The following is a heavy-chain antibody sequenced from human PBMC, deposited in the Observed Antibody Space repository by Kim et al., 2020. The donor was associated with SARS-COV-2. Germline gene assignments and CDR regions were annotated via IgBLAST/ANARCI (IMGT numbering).Heavy chain of an antibody. CDR3: ARGVDGSGSYSGRYYGVDV. J-gene: IGHJ6*01. V-gene: IGHV4-59*13. D-gene: IGHD3-10*01. CDR2: IYYSGST. CDR1: GGSISNYY. Sequence: SETLSLTCTVSGGSISNYYWSWVRQPPGKGLEWIGYIYYSGSTKYNPSLRSRVTISVDTSRNQFSLKLSSVTAADTAVYYCARGVDGSGSYSGRYYGVDV.